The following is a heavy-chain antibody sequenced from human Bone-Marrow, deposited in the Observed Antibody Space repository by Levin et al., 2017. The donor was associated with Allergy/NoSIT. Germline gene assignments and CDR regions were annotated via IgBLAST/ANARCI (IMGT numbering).Heavy chain of an antibody. CDR3: TTVDFGPPWYFYY. CDR1: GFTSSNAY. J-gene: IGHJ4*02. Sequence: RPGGSLRLSCAASGFTSSNAYMSWVRQAPGKGLEWVGRIKSKSDGGAVDYAALVEGRFTISRDDSKNTLYLQMDSLRTDDTAVYYCTTVDFGPPWYFYYWGQGTLVTVSS. V-gene: IGHV3-15*01. D-gene: IGHD4/OR15-4a*01. CDR2: IKSKSDGGAV.